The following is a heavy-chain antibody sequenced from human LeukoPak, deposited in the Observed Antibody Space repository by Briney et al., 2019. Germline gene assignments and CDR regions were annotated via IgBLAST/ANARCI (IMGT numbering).Heavy chain of an antibody. J-gene: IGHJ4*02. V-gene: IGHV3-21*01. CDR3: AKASDPEYFDY. CDR1: GFTFSSYS. Sequence: GGSLRLSCAASGFTFSSYSMNWVRQAPGKGLEWVSSISSSSSYIYYADSVKGRFTISRDNAKNTLYLQMNSLRAEDTAVYYCAKASDPEYFDYWGQGTLVTVSS. CDR2: ISSSSSYI.